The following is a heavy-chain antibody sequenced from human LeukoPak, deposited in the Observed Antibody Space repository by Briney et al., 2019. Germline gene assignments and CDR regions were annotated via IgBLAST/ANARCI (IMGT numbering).Heavy chain of an antibody. CDR2: IYYSGST. CDR3: ARSRAYGSGSYLGYYFDY. D-gene: IGHD3-10*01. CDR1: GGSISSSSYY. J-gene: IGHJ4*02. Sequence: SETLSLTCTVSGGSISSSSYYWGWIRQPPGKGLEWIGSIYYSGSTYYNPSLKSRVTISVDTSKNQFSLKLSSVTAADTAVYYCARSRAYGSGSYLGYYFDYWGQGTLVTVSS. V-gene: IGHV4-39*07.